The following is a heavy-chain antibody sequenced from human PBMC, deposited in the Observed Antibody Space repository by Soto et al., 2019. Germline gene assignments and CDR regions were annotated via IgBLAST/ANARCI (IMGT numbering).Heavy chain of an antibody. J-gene: IGHJ5*02. CDR1: GYTFTSYG. Sequence: QVQLVQSGAEVKKPGASVKVSCKASGYTFTSYGISWVRQAPGQGLEWMGWISAYNGNTNYAQKLQGRVTMTTDTPTSTAYMERRSLRSDDTAVYYCARASPNAAGTRWFDPWGQGTLVTVSS. CDR3: ARASPNAAGTRWFDP. D-gene: IGHD6-13*01. V-gene: IGHV1-18*01. CDR2: ISAYNGNT.